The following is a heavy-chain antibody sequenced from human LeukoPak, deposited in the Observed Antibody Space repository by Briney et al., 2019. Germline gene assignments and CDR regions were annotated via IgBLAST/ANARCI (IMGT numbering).Heavy chain of an antibody. CDR3: AKGIYSSGWSYFDY. J-gene: IGHJ4*01. Sequence: PGGSLRLSCAASGFTFNDHYMDWVRQAPGKGLEWVSTLSGSGITTYYADSVKGRFTISRDNSKNTLYLQMNSLRAEDTAVYYCAKGIYSSGWSYFDYWGHGTLVTVSS. CDR2: LSGSGITT. CDR1: GFTFNDHY. D-gene: IGHD6-19*01. V-gene: IGHV3-23*01.